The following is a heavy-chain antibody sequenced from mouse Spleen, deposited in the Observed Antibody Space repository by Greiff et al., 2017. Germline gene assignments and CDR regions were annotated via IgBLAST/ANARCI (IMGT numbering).Heavy chain of an antibody. J-gene: IGHJ3*01. CDR3: ATSHYGGFAY. D-gene: IGHD1-1*01. V-gene: IGHV1-42*01. Sequence: VHVKQSGPELVKPGASVKISCKASGYAFTGDYMNWVKQSPEKSLEWIGEINPNTGDTTYNQNFKAKATLTVDKSSSTAYMQLKSLTSEDSAVYSCATSHYGGFAYWGQGTLVTVSA. CDR1: GYAFTGDY. CDR2: INPNTGDT.